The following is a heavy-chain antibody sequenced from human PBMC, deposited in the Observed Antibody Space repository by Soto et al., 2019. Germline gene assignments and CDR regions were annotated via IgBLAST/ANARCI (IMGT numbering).Heavy chain of an antibody. CDR1: GFTVSSAY. Sequence: EVQRVETGGGLIQPGGSLRLSCAASGFTVSSAYMSWVRQAPGKGLEWVSVIYSGGSTYYAASLKGRFTISRDNSKNTLNLQMNSLRAEDTAVYYWARGGVAPFDYWGQVTMVTVSS. V-gene: IGHV3-53*02. J-gene: IGHJ4*02. CDR2: IYSGGST. CDR3: ARGGVAPFDY.